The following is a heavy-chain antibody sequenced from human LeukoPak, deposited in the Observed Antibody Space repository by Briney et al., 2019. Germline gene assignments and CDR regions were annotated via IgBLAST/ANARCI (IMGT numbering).Heavy chain of an antibody. D-gene: IGHD1-26*01. J-gene: IGHJ5*02. Sequence: PSETLSLTCTVSGGSISSYYWSWIRQPPGKGLEWIGYIYYSGSANYNPSLKSRVTISVDTSKNQFSLKLRSVTAADTPVYYCARGDSGSYSVYNWFDPWGQGTLVTVSS. CDR3: ARGDSGSYSVYNWFDP. CDR1: GGSISSYY. V-gene: IGHV4-59*12. CDR2: IYYSGSA.